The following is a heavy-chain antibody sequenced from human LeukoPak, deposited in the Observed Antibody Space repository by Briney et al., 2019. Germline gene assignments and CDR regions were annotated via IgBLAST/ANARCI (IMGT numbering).Heavy chain of an antibody. Sequence: GRSLRLSCAASGFTFSSYGMHWVRQAPGKGLEWVAVISYDGSNKYYADSVKGRFTISRDNSKNTLYLQMNSLSAEDTAVYYCAKAAEQQPFDYWGQGTLVTVSS. CDR3: AKAAEQQPFDY. CDR2: ISYDGSNK. J-gene: IGHJ4*02. CDR1: GFTFSSYG. V-gene: IGHV3-30*18. D-gene: IGHD6-13*01.